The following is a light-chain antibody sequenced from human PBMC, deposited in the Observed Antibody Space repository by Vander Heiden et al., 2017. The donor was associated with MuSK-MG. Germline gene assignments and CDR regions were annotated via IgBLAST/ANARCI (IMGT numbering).Light chain of an antibody. CDR2: GAS. V-gene: IGKV3-20*01. CDR3: QQDGSSPLT. CDR1: QNVNSRY. J-gene: IGKJ4*01. Sequence: EIVLTQSPGTLSLSPGERATLSCRASQNVNSRYLAWYQQKPGQAPRLLIYGASSRATGIPDRFSGSGSGTDFSLTISRLEPEDFAVYHCQQDGSSPLTFGGGTKVEIK.